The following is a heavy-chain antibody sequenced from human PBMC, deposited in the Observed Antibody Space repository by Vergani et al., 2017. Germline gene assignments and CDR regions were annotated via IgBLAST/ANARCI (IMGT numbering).Heavy chain of an antibody. CDR1: GGSFTSYH. V-gene: IGHV4-34*01. CDR3: ARVNTEANGHLYYYYDMDV. J-gene: IGHJ6*02. CDR2: IDHTGRP. D-gene: IGHD2-8*01. Sequence: QVQLQQWGGGLLKPSETLSLTCVVNGGSFTSYHWTWIRQSPGEELEWVGDIDHTGRPDYNPSLKSRLTMSVDKSRNQFSLTLNSVTATDTAIYFCARVNTEANGHLYYYYDMDVWGQGTAVTVS.